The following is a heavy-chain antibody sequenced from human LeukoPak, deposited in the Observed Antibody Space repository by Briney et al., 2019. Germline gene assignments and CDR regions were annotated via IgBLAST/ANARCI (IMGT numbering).Heavy chain of an antibody. V-gene: IGHV3-23*01. J-gene: IGHJ4*02. D-gene: IGHD2-2*03. Sequence: GGSLRLSCAASGFTFSSYAMCWVRQAPGKGLEWVSAISGSGGSTYYADSVKGRFTISRDNSKNTLYLQMNSLRAEDTAVYYCTTGSGYCSSTSCYSFGYFDYWGQGTLVTVSS. CDR3: TTGSGYCSSTSCYSFGYFDY. CDR2: ISGSGGST. CDR1: GFTFSSYA.